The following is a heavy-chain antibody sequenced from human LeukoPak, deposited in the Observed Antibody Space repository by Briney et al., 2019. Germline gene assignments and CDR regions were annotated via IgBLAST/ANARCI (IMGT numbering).Heavy chain of an antibody. V-gene: IGHV3-20*04. J-gene: IGHJ5*02. CDR3: ARDSPKYYDFWIGYYPTVNWFDP. D-gene: IGHD3-3*01. CDR2: INWNGGST. CDR1: GFTFDDYG. Sequence: GGSLRLSCAASGFTFDDYGMSWVRQAPGKGLEWVSGINWNGGSTGYADSVKGRFTISRDNAKNSLYLQMNSLRAEDTALYYCARDSPKYYDFWIGYYPTVNWFDPWGQGTLVTVSS.